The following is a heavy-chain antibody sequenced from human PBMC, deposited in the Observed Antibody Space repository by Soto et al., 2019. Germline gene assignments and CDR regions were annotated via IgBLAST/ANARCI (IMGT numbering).Heavy chain of an antibody. CDR2: ISGSSSTI. V-gene: IGHV3-48*01. D-gene: IGHD5-18*01. CDR1: GFTFSTYT. CDR3: AAVDTGIHAPGP. Sequence: GGSLRLSCAASGFTFSTYTMNWVRQGPGKGLEWVSYISGSSSTIYYADSVKGRFTISRDNARNSLYLQMSSLRAEDTAVYYCAAVDTGIHAPGPWGQGTLVTVSS. J-gene: IGHJ5*02.